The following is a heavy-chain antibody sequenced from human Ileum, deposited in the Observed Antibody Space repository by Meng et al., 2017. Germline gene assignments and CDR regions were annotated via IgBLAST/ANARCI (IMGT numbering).Heavy chain of an antibody. CDR2: INHSGST. V-gene: IGHV4-34*01. CDR3: SRTSYYDNSGYYPG. Sequence: QVQLQQWGAGLLKPSDTLSLTCAVYGGSFSGYYWSWIRQPPGKGLEWIGEINHSGSTNYNPSLKSRVTISVDTSKNQFSLKLSSVTAADTAVYYCSRTSYYDNSGYYPGWGQGTLVTVSS. CDR1: GGSFSGYY. D-gene: IGHD3-22*01. J-gene: IGHJ4*02.